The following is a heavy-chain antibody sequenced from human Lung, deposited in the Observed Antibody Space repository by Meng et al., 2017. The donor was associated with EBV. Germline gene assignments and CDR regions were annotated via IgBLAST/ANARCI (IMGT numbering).Heavy chain of an antibody. D-gene: IGHD2-15*01. V-gene: IGHV4-4*02. J-gene: IGHJ4*02. CDR1: GGSISSSNW. Sequence: QASGPGLLKPSGPLSLTCPVSGGSISSSNWWSWVRPPPGKGLEWIGEIYHSGSTNYNPSLKSRVTISVDKSKNQFSLKLSSVTAADTAVYYCARGLCISGGSCPLDYWGQGTLVTVSS. CDR3: ARGLCISGGSCPLDY. CDR2: IYHSGST.